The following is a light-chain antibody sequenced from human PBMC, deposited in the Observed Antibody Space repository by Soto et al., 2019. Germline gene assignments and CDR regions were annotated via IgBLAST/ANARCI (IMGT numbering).Light chain of an antibody. CDR3: HYDASYPYT. V-gene: IGKV3D-20*02. Sequence: SPGEIATLSYRASKRVSSRYLACFQQKPAQAPRLLIYDASTRATGIPDRFSSSGSGTDSTLTVSRLDPEYVAFYSYHYDASYPYTFGRGTKVDIK. CDR2: DAS. CDR1: KRVSSRY. J-gene: IGKJ4*01.